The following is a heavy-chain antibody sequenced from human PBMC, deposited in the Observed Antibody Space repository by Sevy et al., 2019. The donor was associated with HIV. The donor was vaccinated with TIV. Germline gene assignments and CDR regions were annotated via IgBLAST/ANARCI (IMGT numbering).Heavy chain of an antibody. CDR1: GFTFSSYE. CDR2: ISSSGSTI. D-gene: IGHD6-6*01. J-gene: IGHJ6*02. CDR3: ARDVIDPYSSSPGYYYYGMDV. Sequence: GGALRLSCAASGFTFSSYEMNWVRQAPGKGLEWVSYISSSGSTIYYADSVKGRFTISRDNAKNSLYLQMNSLRAEDTAVYYCARDVIDPYSSSPGYYYYGMDVWGQGTTVTVSS. V-gene: IGHV3-48*03.